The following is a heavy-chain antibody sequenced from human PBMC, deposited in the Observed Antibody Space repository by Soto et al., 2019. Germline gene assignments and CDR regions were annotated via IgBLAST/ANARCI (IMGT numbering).Heavy chain of an antibody. CDR3: ASVSGSYYYGMDV. J-gene: IGHJ6*02. D-gene: IGHD3-10*01. CDR2: IYHSGST. V-gene: IGHV4-4*02. CDR1: GGSISSSNW. Sequence: QVQLQESGPGLVKPSGTLSLTCAVSGGSISSSNWWSWVRQPPGKGLEWIGEIYHSGSTNYNPSLKSRVTISVDKSTNQFSLTLSSVTAADTAVYYCASVSGSYYYGMDVWGQGTTVTVSS.